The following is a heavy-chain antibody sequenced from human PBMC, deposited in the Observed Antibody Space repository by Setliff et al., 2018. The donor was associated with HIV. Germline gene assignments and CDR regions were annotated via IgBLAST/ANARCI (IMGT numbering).Heavy chain of an antibody. Sequence: SETLSLTCTVSGGSISSYYWSWIRQPPGKGLEWIGYIYYSGSTNYNPSLKSRVTIPVDTSKNQFSLKLSSVTAADTAVYYCARVHSGSYYVRRDDAFDIWGQGTMVTVSS. CDR3: ARVHSGSYYVRRDDAFDI. CDR1: GGSISSYY. CDR2: IYYSGST. V-gene: IGHV4-59*01. J-gene: IGHJ3*02. D-gene: IGHD1-26*01.